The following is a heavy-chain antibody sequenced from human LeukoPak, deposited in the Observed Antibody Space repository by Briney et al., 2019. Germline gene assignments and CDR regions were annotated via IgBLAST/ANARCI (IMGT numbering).Heavy chain of an antibody. CDR1: GYTFTSCG. Sequence: ASVKVSCKASGYTFTSCGISWVRQAPGQGLEWMGWISAYNGNTNYAQKLQGRVTMTTDTSTSTAYMELRSLRSDDTAVYYCARVGGDILTGSYFDYWGQGTLVTVSS. CDR2: ISAYNGNT. D-gene: IGHD3-9*01. V-gene: IGHV1-18*04. CDR3: ARVGGDILTGSYFDY. J-gene: IGHJ4*02.